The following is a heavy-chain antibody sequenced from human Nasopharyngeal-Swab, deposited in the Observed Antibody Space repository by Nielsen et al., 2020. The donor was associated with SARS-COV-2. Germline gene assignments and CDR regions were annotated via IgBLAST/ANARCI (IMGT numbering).Heavy chain of an antibody. CDR2: IQPDGSEK. CDR3: ARESVSITTYIDH. CDR1: GFTFFSGHW. D-gene: IGHD3-22*01. J-gene: IGHJ4*02. Sequence: LKISCEATGFTFFSGHWMSWVRQAPGKGLEWVPNIQPDGSEKNYVDSVKGRFTISRDNARNSLYLQINSLRAEDTAMYYCARESVSITTYIDHWGQGTLVTVSS. V-gene: IGHV3-7*03.